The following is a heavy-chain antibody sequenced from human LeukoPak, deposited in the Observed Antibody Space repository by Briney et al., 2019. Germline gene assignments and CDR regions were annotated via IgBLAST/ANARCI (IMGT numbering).Heavy chain of an antibody. CDR3: ARLFGSGTYLFDY. CDR2: ISSSGSTI. D-gene: IGHD3-10*01. J-gene: IGHJ4*02. V-gene: IGHV3-11*01. Sequence: GGSLRLSCAASGFTFSDYYMSWIRHAPGMGLEWLSCISSSGSTIYYADSVKGRFTISRDNARNSLYLQVNSLRAEDTAVYYCARLFGSGTYLFDYWGQGTLVTVSS. CDR1: GFTFSDYY.